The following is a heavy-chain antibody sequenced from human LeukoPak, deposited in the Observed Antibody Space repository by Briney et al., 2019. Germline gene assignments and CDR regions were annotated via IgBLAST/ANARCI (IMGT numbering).Heavy chain of an antibody. D-gene: IGHD3-10*01. CDR2: MNPNSGNT. CDR1: GYTFTSYD. V-gene: IGHV1-8*01. Sequence: ASVKVSCKASGYTFTSYDINWVRQATGQGLEWMGWMNPNSGNTGYAQKFQGRVTMTRNTSISTAYMELSSLRSEDTAVYYCARVRDGGSRGEYYFDYWGQGTLVTVSS. CDR3: ARVRDGGSRGEYYFDY. J-gene: IGHJ4*02.